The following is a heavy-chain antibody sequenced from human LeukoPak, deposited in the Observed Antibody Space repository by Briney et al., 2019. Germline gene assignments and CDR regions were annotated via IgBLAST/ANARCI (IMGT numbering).Heavy chain of an antibody. V-gene: IGHV3-15*01. CDR3: AKDHRYCSSASCTDFDY. D-gene: IGHD2-2*01. CDR2: IKSKTDGGTT. J-gene: IGHJ4*02. CDR1: GFTFSNAW. Sequence: GGSLRLSCAASGFTFSNAWMSWVRQAPGKGLEWVGRIKSKTDGGTTDYAAPVNGRFTISRDNSKNTLYLQMSSLRAEDTAVYYCAKDHRYCSSASCTDFDYWGQGTLVTVSS.